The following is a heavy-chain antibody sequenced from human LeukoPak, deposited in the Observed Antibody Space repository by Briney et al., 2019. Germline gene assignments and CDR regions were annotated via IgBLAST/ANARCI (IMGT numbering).Heavy chain of an antibody. J-gene: IGHJ6*02. Sequence: LRLSCAASGFTFSSYAMSWVRQHPGKGLEWIGYIYYSGSTYYNPSLKSRVTISVDTSKNQFSLKLSSVTAADTAVYYCARSFVSSALYYYYGMDVWGQGTTVTVSS. CDR3: ARSFVSSALYYYYGMDV. V-gene: IGHV4-31*02. D-gene: IGHD2/OR15-2a*01. CDR1: GFTFSSYA. CDR2: IYYSGST.